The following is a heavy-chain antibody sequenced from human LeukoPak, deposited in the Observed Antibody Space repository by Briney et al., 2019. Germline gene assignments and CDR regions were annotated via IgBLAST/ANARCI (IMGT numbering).Heavy chain of an antibody. V-gene: IGHV3-53*01. CDR1: GFTVSSNY. J-gene: IGHJ4*02. CDR3: AREGYSSGWYRL. D-gene: IGHD6-19*01. CDR2: IYSGGST. Sequence: GGSLRLSCAASGFTVSSNYMSWVRQAPGKGLEWVSVIYSGGSTYYADSVKGRFTISRDNSKNALYLQMNSLRAEDTAVYYCAREGYSSGWYRLWGQGTLVTVSS.